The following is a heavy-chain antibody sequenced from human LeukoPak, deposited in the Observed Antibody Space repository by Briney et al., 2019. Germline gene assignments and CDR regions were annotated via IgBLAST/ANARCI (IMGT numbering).Heavy chain of an antibody. V-gene: IGHV3-30*03. CDR2: ISYDGSNK. J-gene: IGHJ4*02. Sequence: GRSLRLSCAASGFTFSNYGMQWVRQAPGKGLEWVAVISYDGSNKYYADSVKGRFTISRDNAKNSLYLQMNSLRAEDTAIYYCARGAVNYYDTSAYLPSGYWGQGTLVTVSS. CDR3: ARGAVNYYDTSAYLPSGY. D-gene: IGHD3-22*01. CDR1: GFTFSNYG.